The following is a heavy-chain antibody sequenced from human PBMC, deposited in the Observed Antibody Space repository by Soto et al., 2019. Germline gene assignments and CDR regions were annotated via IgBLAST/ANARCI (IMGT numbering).Heavy chain of an antibody. J-gene: IGHJ3*02. CDR2: IYHSGST. V-gene: IGHV4-4*02. CDR1: GVSISSSNW. D-gene: IGHD3-22*01. Sequence: ETLSLTCSVSGVSISSSNWWSWVRQPPGKGLEWIGEIYHSGSTNYNPSLKSRVTISVDKSKNQFSLKLSSVTAADTAVYYCARAAYYYDSSGHATDIWGQGTMVTVSS. CDR3: ARAAYYYDSSGHATDI.